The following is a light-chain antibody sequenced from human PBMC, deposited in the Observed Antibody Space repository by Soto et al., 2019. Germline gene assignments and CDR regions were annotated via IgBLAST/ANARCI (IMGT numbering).Light chain of an antibody. CDR3: QQYGSSPLLT. CDR2: GAS. J-gene: IGKJ4*01. V-gene: IGKV3-20*01. CDR1: QSVSSSY. Sequence: EIVLTQSPGTLFLSPGERATLSCRAIQSVSSSYLAWYQQKPGQAPRLLIYGASSRATGIPDRFSGSGSGTDFTLTISRLEPEDFAVYYCQQYGSSPLLTFGGGTKV.